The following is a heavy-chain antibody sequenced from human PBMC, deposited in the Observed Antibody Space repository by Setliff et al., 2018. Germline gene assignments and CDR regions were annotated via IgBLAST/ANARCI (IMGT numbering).Heavy chain of an antibody. CDR2: IYYSGRT. Sequence: SETLSLTCTVSGGSISSGNYYWGWIRQPPGKGLEWIGSIYYSGRTYYSPSLKSWVTISVDTSKNQFSLKHTSVTAADTAVYYCARLSYYGSGSYYDFDSWGQGTLVTVS. CDR1: GGSISSGNYY. CDR3: ARLSYYGSGSYYDFDS. V-gene: IGHV4-39*01. D-gene: IGHD3-10*01. J-gene: IGHJ4*02.